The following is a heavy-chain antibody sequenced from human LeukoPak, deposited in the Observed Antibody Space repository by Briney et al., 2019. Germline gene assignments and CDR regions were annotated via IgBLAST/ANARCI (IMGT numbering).Heavy chain of an antibody. V-gene: IGHV3-21*04. CDR2: ISSSSSYI. CDR1: GFTFSSYS. CDR3: AKDQWYSSPGYKDV. J-gene: IGHJ6*03. Sequence: GGSLRLSCAASGFTFSSYSMNWVRQAPGKGLEWVSSISSSSSYIYYADSVKGRFTISRDNSKNTLYLQMNSLRAEDTAVYYRAKDQWYSSPGYKDVWGEGTTVTVSS. D-gene: IGHD6-19*01.